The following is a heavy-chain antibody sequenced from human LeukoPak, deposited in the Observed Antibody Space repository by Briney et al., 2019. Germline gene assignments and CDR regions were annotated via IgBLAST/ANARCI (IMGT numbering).Heavy chain of an antibody. J-gene: IGHJ4*02. V-gene: IGHV5-51*01. Sequence: GESLKIFSKGSGYSFTNYWIGCVRQMPRKRREWMGIIYPGDSDTSYSPSFQGQVTIAADRSISTAYLQWSSLKASDTALYYCARTDTGQAYDIQYWGQGTLVTVSS. CDR2: IYPGDSDT. CDR1: GYSFTNYW. D-gene: IGHD2-21*01. CDR3: ARTDTGQAYDIQY.